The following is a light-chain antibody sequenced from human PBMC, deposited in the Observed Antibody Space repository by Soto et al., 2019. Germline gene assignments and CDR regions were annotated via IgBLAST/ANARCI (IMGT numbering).Light chain of an antibody. V-gene: IGKV4-1*01. CDR1: QNIVDRAKNKNY. Sequence: DSVMTQSPDSLAGSLGERATFNCKSIQNIVDRAKNKNYLAGYQQTSGQPPKLLMYWASLREPGVPDRFTGSGSGTDCTLSIGDMQAEYVAVYYCQQYFTSPWTFGQGTKVEI. J-gene: IGKJ1*01. CDR2: WAS. CDR3: QQYFTSPWT.